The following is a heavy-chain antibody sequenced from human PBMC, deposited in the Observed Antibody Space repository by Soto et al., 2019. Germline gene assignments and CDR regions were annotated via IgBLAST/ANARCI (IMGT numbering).Heavy chain of an antibody. CDR3: ARVTSMVRGVIDNGFDP. J-gene: IGHJ5*02. CDR1: GGNFSSYA. Sequence: QVPLVQSGAEVKKPGSSVTVSCKASGGNFSSYAIHWVRQAPGQGLEWMGGIIPMYGPAKYAQRFQGRVTITADESTTTVYMELTSLTSQDTAVYYCARVTSMVRGVIDNGFDPWGHGTLVTVSS. CDR2: IIPMYGPA. D-gene: IGHD3-10*01. V-gene: IGHV1-69*01.